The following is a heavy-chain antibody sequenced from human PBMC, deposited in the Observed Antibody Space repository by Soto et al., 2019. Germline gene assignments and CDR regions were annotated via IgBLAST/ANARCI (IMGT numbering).Heavy chain of an antibody. CDR2: VSFTGTT. Sequence: SETLSLTCSVSGGSINNNYYYWGWVRQPPGKGLEWIGSVSFTGTTYYSPSLKSRVTTSIDTSRNQFSLKLTSVTAADTAVYYCAREASSSWLNWFDPWGQGTLVTVSS. J-gene: IGHJ5*02. D-gene: IGHD6-13*01. CDR1: GGSINNNYYY. V-gene: IGHV4-39*02. CDR3: AREASSSWLNWFDP.